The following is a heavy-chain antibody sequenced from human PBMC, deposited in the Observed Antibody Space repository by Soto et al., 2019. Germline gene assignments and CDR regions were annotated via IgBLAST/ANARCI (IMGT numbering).Heavy chain of an antibody. CDR2: IYHSGST. CDR1: GGSISSSNW. Sequence: QVQLQESGPGLVKPSGTLSLTCAVSGGSISSSNWWSWVRQPPGKGLEWIGEIYHSGSTNYNPSLKSRVTISVDKSKNQCSLKLSSVTAADTAVYYCARDTEDSSGYQLRVFDYWGQGTLVTVSS. CDR3: ARDTEDSSGYQLRVFDY. V-gene: IGHV4-4*02. J-gene: IGHJ4*02. D-gene: IGHD3-22*01.